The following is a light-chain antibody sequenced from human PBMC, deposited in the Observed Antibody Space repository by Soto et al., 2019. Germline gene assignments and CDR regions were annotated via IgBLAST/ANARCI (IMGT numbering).Light chain of an antibody. V-gene: IGKV1-5*03. CDR3: QQSNTYPLT. Sequence: DIQMTQSPSTLSASVGDRVTITCRASQSISTWLAWYQQKAGQAPKLLIDKASSLDGGVPSRFSGSGSGTEFNITSSSLQADDFATYYCQQSNTYPLTFGEGTTVDIK. CDR2: KAS. J-gene: IGKJ4*01. CDR1: QSISTW.